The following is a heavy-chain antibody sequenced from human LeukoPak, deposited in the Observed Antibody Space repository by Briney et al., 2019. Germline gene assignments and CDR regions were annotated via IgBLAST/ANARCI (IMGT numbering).Heavy chain of an antibody. CDR1: SGSISSSSHY. J-gene: IGHJ4*02. CDR3: ARVTPSGYGDYVPLDS. D-gene: IGHD4-17*01. V-gene: IGHV4-39*01. Sequence: PSETLSLTCTVSSGSISSSSHYWGWIRQPPGKGLEWIGNIYYSGTTYYNPSLKSRITISVDTSKNQFSLKLSSVTATDTAVYYCARVTPSGYGDYVPLDSWGQGTLVTVSS. CDR2: IYYSGTT.